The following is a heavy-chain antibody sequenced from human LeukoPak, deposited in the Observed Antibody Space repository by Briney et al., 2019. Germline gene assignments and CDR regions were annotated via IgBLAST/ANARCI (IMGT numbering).Heavy chain of an antibody. D-gene: IGHD3-22*01. Sequence: GRSLRLSCAASGFTFSSYAMHWVRQAPGKGLEWVAVISYDGSNKYYADSVKGRFTISRDNSKNTLYLQMNGLRAEDTAVYYCARIVVVIRGGGDYFDYWGQGTLVTVSS. J-gene: IGHJ4*02. CDR2: ISYDGSNK. CDR3: ARIVVVIRGGGDYFDY. V-gene: IGHV3-30-3*01. CDR1: GFTFSSYA.